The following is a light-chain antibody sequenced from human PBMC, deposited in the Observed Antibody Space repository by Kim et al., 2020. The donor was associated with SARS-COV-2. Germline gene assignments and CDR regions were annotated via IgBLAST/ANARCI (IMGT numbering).Light chain of an antibody. CDR2: DNN. V-gene: IGLV1-51*01. CDR1: SSNIGNNY. Sequence: PGQKVTISGSGSSSNIGNNYVSWYQQLPGTAPKLLIYDNNKRPAGIPDRFSGSKSGTSATLGITGLQTGDEADYYCGTWDSSLSALFGGGTQLTVL. J-gene: IGLJ2*01. CDR3: GTWDSSLSAL.